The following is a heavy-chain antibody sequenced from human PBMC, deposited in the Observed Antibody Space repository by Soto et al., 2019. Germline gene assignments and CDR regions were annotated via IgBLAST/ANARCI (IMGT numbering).Heavy chain of an antibody. V-gene: IGHV3-30-3*01. CDR2: ISYDGSNK. D-gene: IGHD3-9*01. CDR1: GFTFSSYA. J-gene: IGHJ3*02. CDR3: ARDIYTDAFDI. Sequence: GGSLRLSCAASGFTFSSYAMHWVRQAPGKGLEWVAVISYDGSNKYYADSVKGRFTISRDNSKNTLYLQMNSLRAEDTAVYYCARDIYTDAFDIWGQGTMVTVSS.